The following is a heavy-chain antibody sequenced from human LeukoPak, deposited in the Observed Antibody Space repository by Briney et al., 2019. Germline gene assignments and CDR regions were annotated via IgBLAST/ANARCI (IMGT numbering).Heavy chain of an antibody. CDR1: GFTFSTYS. Sequence: PGGSLRLSCAASGFTFSTYSMNWVRQAPGKGLEWVSSISSSSSYIYYADSVKGRFTISRDNAKNSLYLQMNSLRADDTAVYYCASGDYGDYAGPSGYWGQGTLVTVFS. J-gene: IGHJ4*02. CDR2: ISSSSSYI. V-gene: IGHV3-21*01. CDR3: ASGDYGDYAGPSGY. D-gene: IGHD4-17*01.